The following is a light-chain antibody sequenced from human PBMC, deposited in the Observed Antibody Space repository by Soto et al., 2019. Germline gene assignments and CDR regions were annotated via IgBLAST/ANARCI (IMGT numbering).Light chain of an antibody. CDR1: SSDVGNYNY. V-gene: IGLV2-14*01. CDR2: EVV. Sequence: QSALTQPASVSGSLGQSITISCAGTSSDVGNYNYVAWYQQHPGKTPELMIYEVVNRPSGVSNRFSGSKSGNTASLTISGLQAEDEADYYCSSYTSTTSTQVFGGGTKLTVL. J-gene: IGLJ2*01. CDR3: SSYTSTTSTQV.